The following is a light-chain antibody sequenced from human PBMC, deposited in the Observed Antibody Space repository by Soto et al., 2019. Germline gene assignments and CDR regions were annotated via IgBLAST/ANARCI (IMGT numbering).Light chain of an antibody. CDR3: TSYSSSDIFYV. CDR1: SSDIGGYYY. V-gene: IGLV2-14*01. J-gene: IGLJ1*01. CDR2: QVT. Sequence: QSVLTQPASVSGSPGQSITISCTGTSSDIGGYYYVSWYQHHPGKAPKLLIYQVTNRPSRVSNRFSGSKSGNTASLTISGLQADGEADYYCTSYSSSDIFYVFGTGTKVTVL.